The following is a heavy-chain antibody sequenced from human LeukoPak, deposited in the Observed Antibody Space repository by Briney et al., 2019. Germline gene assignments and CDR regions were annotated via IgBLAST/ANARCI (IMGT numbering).Heavy chain of an antibody. V-gene: IGHV4-34*01. CDR3: AREVGITGTTSLAIDY. CDR2: INHSGST. Sequence: SETLSLTCAIYGGSFSGYYWSWIRLPPGKGLEWIGEINHSGSTNYNPSLKSRVTISVDTSKNQFSLKLSSVTAADTAVYYCAREVGITGTTSLAIDYWGQGTLVTVSS. CDR1: GGSFSGYY. J-gene: IGHJ4*02. D-gene: IGHD1-20*01.